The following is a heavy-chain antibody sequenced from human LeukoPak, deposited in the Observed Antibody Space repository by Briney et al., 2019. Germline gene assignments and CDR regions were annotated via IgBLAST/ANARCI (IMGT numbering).Heavy chain of an antibody. CDR2: ISGDGGST. D-gene: IGHD6-6*01. V-gene: IGHV3-43*02. CDR3: ARYSSSGSSDY. CDR1: GFTFDDYA. J-gene: IGHJ4*02. Sequence: ETGGSLRLSCAVSGFTFDDYAMHWVRQAPGKGLEWVSLISGDGGSTSYADSVNGRFTISRDNSTHSLYLQMNSLRTEDTAFYYCARYSSSGSSDYWGQGTLVTVSS.